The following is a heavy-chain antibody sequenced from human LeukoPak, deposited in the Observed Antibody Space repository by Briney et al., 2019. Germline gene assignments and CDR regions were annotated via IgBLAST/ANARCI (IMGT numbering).Heavy chain of an antibody. J-gene: IGHJ4*02. V-gene: IGHV3-30-3*01. CDR1: GFTFSSYA. CDR3: ARGQWLPVFDF. CDR2: ISYDGSNK. Sequence: GGSLRLSCAASGFTFSSYAMHWVRQAPGKGLEWVAVISYDGSNKYYADSVKGRFTISRDNSKNTLYLQMNSLRAEDTAVYYCARGQWLPVFDFWGQGTLVTVSS. D-gene: IGHD3-22*01.